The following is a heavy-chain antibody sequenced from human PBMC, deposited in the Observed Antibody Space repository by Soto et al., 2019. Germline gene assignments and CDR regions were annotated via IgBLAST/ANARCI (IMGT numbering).Heavy chain of an antibody. V-gene: IGHV3-23*01. J-gene: IGHJ4*02. Sequence: GGSLRLSCAASGFTFGIYAMSWVRQAPGKGLEWVSSISGSGGSIYYAHSVKGRFTISRDKTKNTLDLQMNSLRAEDTAVYHCARVAPEYSSTPRRFDFWGQGXLVTVSS. CDR2: ISGSGGSI. D-gene: IGHD6-13*01. CDR3: ARVAPEYSSTPRRFDF. CDR1: GFTFGIYA.